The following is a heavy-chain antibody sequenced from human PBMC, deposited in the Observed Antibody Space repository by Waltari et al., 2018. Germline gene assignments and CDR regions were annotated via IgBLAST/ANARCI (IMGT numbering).Heavy chain of an antibody. CDR2: INPSGGST. Sequence: QVQLVQSGAEVKKPGASVKVSCKASGYTFTSYYMHWVRQDPGQGLEWMGIINPSGGSTSYAQKFQGRVTMTRDTSTSTVYMELSSLRSEDTAVYYCARAITMVRGVTLNWFDPWGQGTLVTVSS. D-gene: IGHD3-10*01. CDR3: ARAITMVRGVTLNWFDP. V-gene: IGHV1-46*03. J-gene: IGHJ5*02. CDR1: GYTFTSYY.